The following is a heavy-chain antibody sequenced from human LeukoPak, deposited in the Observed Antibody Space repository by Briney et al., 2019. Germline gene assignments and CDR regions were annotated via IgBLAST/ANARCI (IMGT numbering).Heavy chain of an antibody. V-gene: IGHV4-31*03. CDR2: IYYSGST. CDR1: GGSISSGGYY. CDR3: ARIQIGVGSRNFDY. D-gene: IGHD1-26*01. J-gene: IGHJ4*02. Sequence: PSQTLSLTCTVSGGSISSGGYYWSWIRQHPGKGLEWIGYIYYSGSTYYNPSLKSRVTISVDTSKNQLSLKLSSVTAADTAMYYCARIQIGVGSRNFDYWGQGTLVTVSS.